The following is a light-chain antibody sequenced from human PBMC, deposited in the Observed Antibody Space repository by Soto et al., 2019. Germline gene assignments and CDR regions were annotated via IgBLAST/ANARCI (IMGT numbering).Light chain of an antibody. Sequence: DIQMTQSPSSLSASVGDRVTITCRTSQSIGNDLNWYQQRPGKAPKLLIYASSSLPTGVPSRFSGSGSGTDFTLTLSSLQPEDFATYFCHQSYSAPFTFGPGTKVDVK. V-gene: IGKV1-39*01. CDR1: QSIGND. J-gene: IGKJ3*01. CDR2: ASS. CDR3: HQSYSAPFT.